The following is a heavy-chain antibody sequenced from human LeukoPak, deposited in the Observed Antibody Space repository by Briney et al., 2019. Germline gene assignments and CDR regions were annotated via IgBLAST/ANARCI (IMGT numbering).Heavy chain of an antibody. CDR3: ARDDSSSWPRVFDY. CDR1: GGSINSGTYY. V-gene: IGHV4-61*02. D-gene: IGHD6-13*01. CDR2: IYTSGST. Sequence: ASETLSLTCTVSGGSINSGTYYWSWIRQPAGKGLEWIGRIYTSGSTNYNPSLKSRVTMSVDTSKNQFSLKLSSVTAADTAVYYCARDDSSSWPRVFDYWGQGTLVTVSS. J-gene: IGHJ4*02.